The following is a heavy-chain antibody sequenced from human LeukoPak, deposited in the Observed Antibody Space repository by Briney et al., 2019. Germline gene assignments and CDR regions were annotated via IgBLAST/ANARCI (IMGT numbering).Heavy chain of an antibody. CDR2: INPSGGST. Sequence: ASVKVSCKASGSTFTSYYMHWVRQAPGQGLEWMGIINPSGGSTSYAQKFQGRVTMTRDTSTSTVYMELSSLRSEDTAVYYCARGSGITIFGVVKNWFDPWGQGTLVTVSS. V-gene: IGHV1-46*01. CDR3: ARGSGITIFGVVKNWFDP. J-gene: IGHJ5*02. D-gene: IGHD3-3*01. CDR1: GSTFTSYY.